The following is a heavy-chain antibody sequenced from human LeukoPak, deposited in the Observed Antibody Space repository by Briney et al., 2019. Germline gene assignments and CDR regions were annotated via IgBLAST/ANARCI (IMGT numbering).Heavy chain of an antibody. D-gene: IGHD2-21*02. CDR3: SPAIIGY. V-gene: IGHV3-30*02. CDR2: IRYDGNKK. J-gene: IGHJ4*02. Sequence: GGSLRLSCAASGFIFSSYGMHWVRQAPGKGLEWVAFIRYDGNKKYYADSVKGRFTISRDNSKNTLYLQMNSLRAEDTAVYYSSPAIIGYWGQGTLVTVSS. CDR1: GFIFSSYG.